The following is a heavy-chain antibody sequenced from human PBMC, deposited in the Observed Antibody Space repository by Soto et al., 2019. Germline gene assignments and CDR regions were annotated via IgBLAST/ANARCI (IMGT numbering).Heavy chain of an antibody. J-gene: IGHJ5*02. V-gene: IGHV3-7*03. CDR2: IRQDGGAQ. CDR1: GFTFTTYW. D-gene: IGHD3-10*01. Sequence: LRLSCVASGFTFTTYWMSWVRQAPGKGLQWVANIRQDGGAQYYVDSVKGRFTVSRDNAKNSVYLQMDSLRVEDTAVYYCVRGGHGSGSYLGSSWGQGILVTVSS. CDR3: VRGGHGSGSYLGSS.